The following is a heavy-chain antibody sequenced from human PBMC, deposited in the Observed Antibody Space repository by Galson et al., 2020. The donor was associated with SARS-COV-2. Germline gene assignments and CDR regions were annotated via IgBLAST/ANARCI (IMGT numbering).Heavy chain of an antibody. CDR3: ARDPGWGSSLPLDY. CDR1: GFTFSSYG. V-gene: IGHV3-33*01. D-gene: IGHD6-13*01. Sequence: GGSLRLSCVASGFTFSSYGMHWVRQAPGKGLEWVAVIWYDGSNKYYADSVKGRFTISRDNSKNTLYLQMNSLRAEDTAVYYCARDPGWGSSLPLDYWGQGTLVTVSA. J-gene: IGHJ4*02. CDR2: IWYDGSNK.